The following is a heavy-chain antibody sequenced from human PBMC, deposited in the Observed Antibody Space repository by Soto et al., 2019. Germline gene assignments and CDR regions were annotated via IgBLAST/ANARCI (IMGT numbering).Heavy chain of an antibody. CDR2: ITDTGGDA. J-gene: IGHJ4*02. CDR1: GLTFGSRA. D-gene: IGHD3-10*01. Sequence: GALRLSCVASGLTFGSRAMTWVRQAPGEGLQWVSTITDTGGDAKYADSVRGRFVISRDNSKKTLYLQMTSLTAEDSAMYYCARGSTDSYPGSRIFDFWGRGTLVTVSS. CDR3: ARGSTDSYPGSRIFDF. V-gene: IGHV3-23*01.